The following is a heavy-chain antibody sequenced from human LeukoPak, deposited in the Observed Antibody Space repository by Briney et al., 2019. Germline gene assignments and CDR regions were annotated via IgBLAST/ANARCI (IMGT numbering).Heavy chain of an antibody. CDR1: GFTFNNYG. CDR2: IRYDGSRK. CDR3: AKDSPYRDDFWTTPLDY. Sequence: PGGSLRLSCAASGFTFNNYGMHWVRQAPGKGLEWVAFIRYDGSRKYSADSVKGRFTISRDNSKNTLYLQMNSLRAEDTAVYYCAKDSPYRDDFWTTPLDYWGQGTLVTVSS. J-gene: IGHJ4*02. V-gene: IGHV3-30*02. D-gene: IGHD3-3*01.